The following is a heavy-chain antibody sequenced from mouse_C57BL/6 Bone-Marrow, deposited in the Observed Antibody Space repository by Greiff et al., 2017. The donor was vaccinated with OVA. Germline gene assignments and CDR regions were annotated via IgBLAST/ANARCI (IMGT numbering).Heavy chain of an antibody. CDR1: GFTFSDAW. D-gene: IGHD1-1*01. CDR2: IRNKANNHAT. Sequence: EVKLVESGGGLVKPGGSMKLSCAASGFTFSDAWMDWVRQSPEKGLEWVADIRNKANNHATYYAEYVQGRFTISRNDSKRIVYLQMNSLRAEDTGIYYCTSLYYGDYWGQGTSVTVSS. V-gene: IGHV6-6*01. CDR3: TSLYYGDY. J-gene: IGHJ4*01.